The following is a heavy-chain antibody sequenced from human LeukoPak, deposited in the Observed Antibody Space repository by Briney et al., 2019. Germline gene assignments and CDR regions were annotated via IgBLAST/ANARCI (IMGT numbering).Heavy chain of an antibody. V-gene: IGHV3-20*04. D-gene: IGHD3-22*01. CDR2: INWNGGST. CDR1: GFTFDDYG. CDR3: ARELRGTYYYESSGSDY. J-gene: IGHJ4*02. Sequence: GGPLRLSCAASGFTFDDYGMSWVRQAPGKGLEWVSGINWNGGSTGYADSVKGRFTISRNNVKNSLYLQMNSLRAEDTAVYYCARELRGTYYYESSGSDYWGQGTLVTVSS.